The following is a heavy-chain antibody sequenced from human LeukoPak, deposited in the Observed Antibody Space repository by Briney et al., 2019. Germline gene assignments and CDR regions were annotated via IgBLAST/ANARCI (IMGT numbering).Heavy chain of an antibody. Sequence: SGTLSLTCTVSGGSISSSSYYWGWIRQPPGKGLEWIGSIYYSGSTYYNPSLKSRVTISVDTSKNQFSLRLSSVTAADTAVYYCARRIGLVTPNAFDIWGQGTMVTVSS. J-gene: IGHJ3*02. V-gene: IGHV4-39*01. CDR1: GGSISSSSYY. CDR2: IYYSGST. CDR3: ARRIGLVTPNAFDI. D-gene: IGHD2-21*01.